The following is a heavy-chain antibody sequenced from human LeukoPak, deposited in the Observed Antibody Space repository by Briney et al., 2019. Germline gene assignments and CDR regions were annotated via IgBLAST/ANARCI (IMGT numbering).Heavy chain of an antibody. CDR3: ATYSSLNRREFQF. Sequence: GGSLRLSCEGSGFTFSNYWMGWVRQAPGKGLQWVANIKTDGSEEYYVDSVKGRFTISRDNAKNSLYLQMNSLRAEDTAVYYCATYSSLNRREFQFWGQGTLLTVSS. V-gene: IGHV3-7*01. D-gene: IGHD3-22*01. J-gene: IGHJ1*01. CDR2: IKTDGSEE. CDR1: GFTFSNYW.